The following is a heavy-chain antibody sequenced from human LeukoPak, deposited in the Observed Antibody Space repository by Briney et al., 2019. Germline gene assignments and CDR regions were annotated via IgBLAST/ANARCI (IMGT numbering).Heavy chain of an antibody. CDR1: GGTFSSYA. D-gene: IGHD2-21*02. J-gene: IGHJ4*02. Sequence: GASVKVSCKASGGTFSSYAISWVRQAPGQGLEWMGRIIPILGIANYAQKFQGRVTITADKSTSTAYMELSSLRSEDTAVYYCARDLWHIVVVTAIPGLDYWGQGTLVAVSS. CDR2: IIPILGIA. CDR3: ARDLWHIVVVTAIPGLDY. V-gene: IGHV1-69*04.